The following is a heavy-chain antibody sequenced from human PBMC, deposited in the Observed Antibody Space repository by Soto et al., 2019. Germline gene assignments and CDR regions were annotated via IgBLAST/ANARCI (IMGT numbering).Heavy chain of an antibody. CDR2: IIPIFGTA. Sequence: GASVKVSCKASGVTFSSYAISWVRQAPGQGLEWMGGIIPIFGTANYAQKFQGRVTITADESTSTAYMELSSLRSEDTAVYYCARDGVVVAAFDIWGQGTMVTVSS. J-gene: IGHJ3*02. CDR1: GVTFSSYA. D-gene: IGHD2-15*01. V-gene: IGHV1-69*13. CDR3: ARDGVVVAAFDI.